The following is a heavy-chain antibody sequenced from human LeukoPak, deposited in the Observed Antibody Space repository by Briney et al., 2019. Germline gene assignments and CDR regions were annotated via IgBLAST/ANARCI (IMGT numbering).Heavy chain of an antibody. CDR1: GFTFSDYY. Sequence: PGGSLRLSCAASGFTFSDYYMSWIRQAPGKGLEWVSYISSSGSTIYYADSVKGRFTISRDNAKNSLYLQMNSLRAEDTAVYYCAGASLTYYDILTGYYDYWGQGTLVTAPS. D-gene: IGHD3-9*01. V-gene: IGHV3-11*01. CDR2: ISSSGSTI. J-gene: IGHJ4*02. CDR3: AGASLTYYDILTGYYDY.